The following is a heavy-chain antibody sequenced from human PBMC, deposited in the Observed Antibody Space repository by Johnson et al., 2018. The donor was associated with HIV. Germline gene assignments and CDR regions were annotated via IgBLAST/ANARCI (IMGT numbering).Heavy chain of an antibody. D-gene: IGHD6-19*01. CDR3: ARDHMGPVNRRVQWLVPRGFDL. J-gene: IGHJ3*01. CDR1: GFTFSSYW. V-gene: IGHV3-74*01. CDR2: INSDGSST. Sequence: VQLVESGGGVVQPGRSLRLSCAASGFTFSSYWMHWVRQAPGKGLVWVSRINSDGSSTNYADSVKGGFTIPRDNAKYTLFLQMNSLRAEDTAVYYCARDHMGPVNRRVQWLVPRGFDLWGQGTMVTVSS.